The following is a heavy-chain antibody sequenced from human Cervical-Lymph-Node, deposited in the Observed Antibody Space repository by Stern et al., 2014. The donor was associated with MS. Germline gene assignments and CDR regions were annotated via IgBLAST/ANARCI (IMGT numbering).Heavy chain of an antibody. CDR3: ATEKGACSGDDCHVNLDS. CDR2: IWFDGTNE. D-gene: IGHD2-21*02. Sequence: VQLVESGGGVIQPGRSLRLSCAASGFAFSRHGMHWVRQVPGKGLEWVAVIWFDGTNEKYEDSVKGRFTISRDNSKNSLYLQMNNLRVEDTAIYYCATEKGACSGDDCHVNLDSWGQGTLVTVSS. J-gene: IGHJ4*02. V-gene: IGHV3-33*03. CDR1: GFAFSRHG.